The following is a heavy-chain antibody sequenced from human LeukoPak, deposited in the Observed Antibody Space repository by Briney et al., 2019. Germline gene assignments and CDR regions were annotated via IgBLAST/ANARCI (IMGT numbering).Heavy chain of an antibody. CDR3: ARDITGWYDYCMDV. J-gene: IGHJ6*03. V-gene: IGHV4-4*07. CDR2: IQNSGST. CDR1: GGSISTYY. Sequence: SETLSLTWTVSGGSISTYYWSWIRKAAGKGLEWIGRIQNSGSTNYNPSLKSRVSMSVDPSRNLFSLNLSSVTAADTAVYFCARDITGWYDYCMDVWGKGTTVTVSS. D-gene: IGHD6-19*01.